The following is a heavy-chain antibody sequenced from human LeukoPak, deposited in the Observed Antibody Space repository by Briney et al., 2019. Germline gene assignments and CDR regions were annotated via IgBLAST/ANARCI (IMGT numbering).Heavy chain of an antibody. CDR3: ARHDEREYSYGTDN. Sequence: GEFLKICCTGCGYSITNCWICWRRPMRGKVVGLGGIIYPGDSDTGYRPSVQGQVPISADKSISTAYLQWSSLKASDTALYYCARHDEREYSYGTDNWGQGTLVTVSS. D-gene: IGHD5-18*01. J-gene: IGHJ4*02. CDR2: IYPGDSDT. V-gene: IGHV5-51*01. CDR1: GYSITNCW.